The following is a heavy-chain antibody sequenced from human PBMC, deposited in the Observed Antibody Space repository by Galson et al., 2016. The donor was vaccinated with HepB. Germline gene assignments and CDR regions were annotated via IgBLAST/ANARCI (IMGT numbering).Heavy chain of an antibody. Sequence: SLRLSCAASGLNFSGYAMHWVRQAPGKGLEWVSLISHDGHNEHLIDSVKGRFTLSRDNSKSILHLQMDRPRPEDTATYYCAHLTIWEKWSVPWGQGTLVIVSS. CDR2: ISHDGHNE. CDR3: AHLTIWEKWSVP. D-gene: IGHD7-27*01. J-gene: IGHJ5*01. V-gene: IGHV3-30*04. CDR1: GLNFSGYA.